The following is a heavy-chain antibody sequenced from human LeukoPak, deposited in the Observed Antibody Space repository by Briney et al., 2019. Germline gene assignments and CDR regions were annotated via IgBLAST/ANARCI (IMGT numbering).Heavy chain of an antibody. D-gene: IGHD3-3*01. CDR2: INRSGST. Sequence: PSETLSLTCAVYGGSFSGYYWSWIRQPPGKGLEWTGEINRSGSTNYNPSLKSRVTISVDTSKNQFSLKLSSVTAADTAVYYCARGPKYYDFWSGYYTNWFDPWGQGTLVTVSS. J-gene: IGHJ5*02. V-gene: IGHV4-34*01. CDR1: GGSFSGYY. CDR3: ARGPKYYDFWSGYYTNWFDP.